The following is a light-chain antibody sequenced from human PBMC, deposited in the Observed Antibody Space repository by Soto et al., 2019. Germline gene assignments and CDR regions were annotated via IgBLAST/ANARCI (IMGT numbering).Light chain of an antibody. CDR2: GAS. CDR1: HSVSSR. CDR3: QQRSNWPPL. J-gene: IGKJ5*01. Sequence: EIVMTQSPATLSVSPGERATLSCRASHSVSSRLAWYQQKPGQAPRLLIYGASTRATGLPARFSGSGSGTEFTLTISSLQSEDFAVYYCQQRSNWPPLFGQGTRLEIK. V-gene: IGKV3-15*01.